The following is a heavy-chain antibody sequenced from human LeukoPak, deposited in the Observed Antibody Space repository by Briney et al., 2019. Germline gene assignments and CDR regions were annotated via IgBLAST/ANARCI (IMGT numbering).Heavy chain of an antibody. J-gene: IGHJ5*02. V-gene: IGHV3-21*01. Sequence: NPGGSLRLSCAASGFTFSSYSMNWVRQAPGKGLEWVSSISSSSSYIYYADSVKGRFTISRDNAKNSLYLQMNSLRAEDTAAYYCARDARKVRGLNWFDPWGQGTLVTVSS. CDR1: GFTFSSYS. D-gene: IGHD3-10*01. CDR2: ISSSSSYI. CDR3: ARDARKVRGLNWFDP.